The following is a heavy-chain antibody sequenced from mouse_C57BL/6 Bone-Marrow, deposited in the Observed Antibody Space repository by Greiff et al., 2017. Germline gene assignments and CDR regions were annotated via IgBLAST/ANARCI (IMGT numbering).Heavy chain of an antibody. CDR3: ARQLRSMDY. CDR2: ISHGGSYT. Sequence: EVKLVEPGGGLVKPGGSLKLSCAASGYTFSSYAMPWVRQTPEKRLEWVATISHGGSYTYYTHNVKGRFTISRDTAKNNLYLQMSHLKSEDTAMYYCARQLRSMDYWGQGTSVTVSS. V-gene: IGHV5-4*03. J-gene: IGHJ4*01. CDR1: GYTFSSYA.